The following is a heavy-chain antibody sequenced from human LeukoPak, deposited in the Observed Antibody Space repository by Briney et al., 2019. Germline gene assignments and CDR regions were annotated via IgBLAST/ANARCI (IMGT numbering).Heavy chain of an antibody. Sequence: PSETLSLTCTVSGGSISSGSYYWSWIRQPAGKGLEWIGRICTSGSTNYNPSLKSRVTISVDTSKNQFSLKLSSVTAADTAVYYCARGRIYYYMDVWGKGTTVTISS. CDR3: ARGRIYYYMDV. CDR1: GGSISSGSYY. J-gene: IGHJ6*03. V-gene: IGHV4-61*02. CDR2: ICTSGST. D-gene: IGHD3-10*01.